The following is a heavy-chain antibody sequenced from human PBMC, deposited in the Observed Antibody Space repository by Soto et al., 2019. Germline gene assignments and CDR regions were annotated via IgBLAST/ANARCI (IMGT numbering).Heavy chain of an antibody. Sequence: SHTLSLTCAISGDSVSSNSAAWNWIRQSPSRGLEWLGRTYYRSKWYNDYAVSVKSRITINPDTSKNQFSLQLNSVTPEDTAVYYCAREVGYSSGWFHWDYYYYGMDAWGQGTTVTVAS. CDR3: AREVGYSSGWFHWDYYYYGMDA. J-gene: IGHJ6*02. V-gene: IGHV6-1*01. CDR2: TYYRSKWYN. CDR1: GDSVSSNSAA. D-gene: IGHD6-19*01.